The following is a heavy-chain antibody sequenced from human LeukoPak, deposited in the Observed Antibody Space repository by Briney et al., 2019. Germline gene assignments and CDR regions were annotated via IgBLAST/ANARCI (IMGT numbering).Heavy chain of an antibody. V-gene: IGHV4-59*08. CDR3: ARPIAAAGTLAGLNWYFDL. D-gene: IGHD6-13*01. Sequence: PSETLSLTCTVSGGSISSYYWSRIRQPPGKGLEWIGYIYYSGSTNYNPSLKSRVTISVDTSKNQFSLKPSSVTAADTAVYYCARPIAAAGTLAGLNWYFDLWGRGTLVTVSS. CDR1: GGSISSYY. CDR2: IYYSGST. J-gene: IGHJ2*01.